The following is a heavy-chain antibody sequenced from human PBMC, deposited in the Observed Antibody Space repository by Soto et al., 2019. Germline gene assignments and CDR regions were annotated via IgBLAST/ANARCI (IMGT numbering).Heavy chain of an antibody. CDR2: ITGDGGDT. V-gene: IGHV3-23*01. CDR1: GFTFSSYA. J-gene: IGHJ4*02. Sequence: GGALRLSCVASGFTFSSYAMSWVRQAPGKGLEWVSAITGDGGDTFHADSVRGRLTISRDNSRNTLYLQMDSLRAEDTALYYCAKGSATSRPYYFDYWGQGTLVTVSS. CDR3: AKGSATSRPYYFDY.